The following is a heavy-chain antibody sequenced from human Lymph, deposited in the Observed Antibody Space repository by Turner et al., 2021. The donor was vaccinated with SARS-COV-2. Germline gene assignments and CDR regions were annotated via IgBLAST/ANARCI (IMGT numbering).Heavy chain of an antibody. V-gene: IGHV1-24*01. J-gene: IGHJ4*02. CDR3: ATLKSNWKILTGRYYFDF. Sequence: QVQLVQSGAEVTKPGASVKVSCKVSGYTLTELSIPWVRQAPGKGLEWMGGFDPEDGETIYAQKFQGRVTMTEDTSTDTAYMELSSLRSEDTAVYYCATLKSNWKILTGRYYFDFWGQGTLVTVSS. D-gene: IGHD1-1*01. CDR1: GYTLTELS. CDR2: FDPEDGET.